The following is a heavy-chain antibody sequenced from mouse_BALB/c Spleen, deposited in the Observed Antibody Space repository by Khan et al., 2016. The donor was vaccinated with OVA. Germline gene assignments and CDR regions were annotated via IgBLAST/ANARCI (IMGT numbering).Heavy chain of an antibody. CDR1: GFTFSSYA. CDR2: ISTGGHYT. J-gene: IGHJ4*01. Sequence: EVELVESGGGLVKPGGSLKLSCSASGFTFSSYAMSWVRQTPAKRLECVATISTGGHYTFYPASVKGRFTISRDNAKNPLYLQMNSLTSEDTAMYYCARSLVDYHAMDYWGQGTSVTVSS. D-gene: IGHD2-2*01. V-gene: IGHV5-9-3*01. CDR3: ARSLVDYHAMDY.